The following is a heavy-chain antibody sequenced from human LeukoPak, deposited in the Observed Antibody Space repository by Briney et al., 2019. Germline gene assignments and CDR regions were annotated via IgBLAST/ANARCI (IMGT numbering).Heavy chain of an antibody. D-gene: IGHD3-22*01. V-gene: IGHV4-34*01. CDR2: INHSGST. CDR3: ARRRSSGYPNYYYYYMDV. CDR1: GGSFSGYY. Sequence: PSETLSLTCAVYGGSFSGYYWSWIRQPPGKGLEWIGEINHSGSTNYNPSLKSRVTILVDTYKNQFSLKLSSVTAADTAVYYCARRRSSGYPNYYYYYMDVWGKGTTVTVSS. J-gene: IGHJ6*03.